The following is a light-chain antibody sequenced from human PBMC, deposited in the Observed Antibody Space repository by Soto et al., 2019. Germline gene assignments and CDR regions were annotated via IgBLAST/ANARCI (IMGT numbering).Light chain of an antibody. Sequence: QSVLTQPPSASGSPGQSVTISCTGTSSDVGPYNYVSWYQQHPGKAPKLMIYEVSKRPSGVPGRFSGSKSDNTASLTVSGLQAEDEADYYCSSYAGSNNYVFGTGTKVTVL. J-gene: IGLJ1*01. CDR2: EVS. CDR1: SSDVGPYNY. CDR3: SSYAGSNNYV. V-gene: IGLV2-8*01.